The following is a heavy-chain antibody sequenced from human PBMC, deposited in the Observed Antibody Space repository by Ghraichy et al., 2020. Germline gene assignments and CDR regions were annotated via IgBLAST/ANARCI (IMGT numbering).Heavy chain of an antibody. J-gene: IGHJ3*01. CDR3: ARDKPPGNWHDGSAFDV. V-gene: IGHV3-64*01. Sequence: GGSLRLSCAASGFTFSSHPMHWVRQAPGRGLEYVSAISSSGDGTYYANSVTGRFTISRDNSKNTLYLQMGSLRLEDMAVYYCARDKPPGNWHDGSAFDVWGQGTMVTVSS. CDR1: GFTFSSHP. D-gene: IGHD1-20*01. CDR2: ISSSGDGT.